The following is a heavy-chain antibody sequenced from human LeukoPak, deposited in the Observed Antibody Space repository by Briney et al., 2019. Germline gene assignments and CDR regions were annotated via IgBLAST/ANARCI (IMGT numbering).Heavy chain of an antibody. Sequence: SETLSLTCTVSGGSISSYYWSWIRQPAGKGLEWIGRIYTSGGPNYNPSLKSRVTMSVEPSKSQFSLKLMSVIAAETAVYYFGGVGIQPSPKGAFDIWGQGTMVTVSS. CDR2: IYTSGGP. D-gene: IGHD5-18*01. V-gene: IGHV4-4*07. J-gene: IGHJ3*02. CDR1: GGSISSYY. CDR3: GGVGIQPSPKGAFDI.